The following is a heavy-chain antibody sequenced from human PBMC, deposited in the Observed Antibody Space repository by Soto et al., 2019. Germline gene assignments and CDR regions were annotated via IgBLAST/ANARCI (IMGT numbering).Heavy chain of an antibody. Sequence: ASVKVSCKTSGGTFSNDIITWVRQAPGQGLEWMGRINPVNDKTKYSQKFQGRVTITRDTSASTAYMELSSLRSEDTAVYYCASLDYYDRSGSHWGQGTLVTVSS. V-gene: IGHV1-3*01. CDR1: GGTFSNDI. D-gene: IGHD3-22*01. CDR2: INPVNDKT. J-gene: IGHJ1*01. CDR3: ASLDYYDRSGSH.